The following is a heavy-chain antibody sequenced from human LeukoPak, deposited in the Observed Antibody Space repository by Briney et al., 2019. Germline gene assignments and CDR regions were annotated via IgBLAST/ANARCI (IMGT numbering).Heavy chain of an antibody. Sequence: SGTLSLTCTVSGGSISSSSYYWGWIRQPPGKGLEWIGSIYYSGSTYYNPSLKSRVTISVDTSKNQFSLKLSSVTAADTAVYYCARDLGPLYYYGSGYFDYWGQGTLVTVSS. J-gene: IGHJ4*02. CDR3: ARDLGPLYYYGSGYFDY. V-gene: IGHV4-39*07. CDR2: IYYSGST. D-gene: IGHD3-10*01. CDR1: GGSISSSSYY.